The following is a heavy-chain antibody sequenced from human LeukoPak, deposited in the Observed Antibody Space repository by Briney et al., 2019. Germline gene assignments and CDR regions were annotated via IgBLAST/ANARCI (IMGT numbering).Heavy chain of an antibody. CDR2: INHSGST. J-gene: IGHJ6*03. D-gene: IGHD3-10*01. Sequence: SETLSRTCAVYGGSFSGYYWTGIRQPPGKGLEWIGEINHSGSTNYNPSLKSRVTISVDTSKNQFSLKLSSVTAADTAVYYCARRVGRYFGERAYYYNYMDVWGKGTTVTISS. CDR3: ARRVGRYFGERAYYYNYMDV. CDR1: GGSFSGYY. V-gene: IGHV4-34*01.